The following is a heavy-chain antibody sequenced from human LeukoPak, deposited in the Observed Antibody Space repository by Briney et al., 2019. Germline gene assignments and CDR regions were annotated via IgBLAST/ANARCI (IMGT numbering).Heavy chain of an antibody. CDR2: IYYSGST. Sequence: SETLSLTCTVSGGSISSSSYYWGWIRQPPGKGLEWIGSIYYSGSTYYNPSLKSRVTISVDTSKNQFSLKLSSVTAADTAVYYCARRHVTMIVVVSFAFDIWGQGTMVTVSS. CDR1: GGSISSSSYY. V-gene: IGHV4-39*07. D-gene: IGHD3-22*01. CDR3: ARRHVTMIVVVSFAFDI. J-gene: IGHJ3*02.